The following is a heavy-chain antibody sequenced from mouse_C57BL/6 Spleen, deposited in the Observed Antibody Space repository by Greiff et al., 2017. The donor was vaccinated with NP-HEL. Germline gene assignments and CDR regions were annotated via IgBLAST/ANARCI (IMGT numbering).Heavy chain of an antibody. D-gene: IGHD4-1*01. Sequence: VQLQQSGPELVKPGASVKISCKASGYAFSSSWMNWVKQRPGKGLEWIGRIYPGDGDTNYNGKFKGKATLTADKSSSTAYMQLSSLTSEDSAVYFCARWEGYWYFDVWGTGTTVTVSS. V-gene: IGHV1-82*01. J-gene: IGHJ1*03. CDR3: ARWEGYWYFDV. CDR1: GYAFSSSW. CDR2: IYPGDGDT.